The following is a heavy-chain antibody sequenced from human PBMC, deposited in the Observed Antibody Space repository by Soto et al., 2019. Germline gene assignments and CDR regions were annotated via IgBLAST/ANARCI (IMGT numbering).Heavy chain of an antibody. CDR1: GGSVSSGSYY. Sequence: PSETLSLTCTVSGGSVSSGSYYWSWIRQPPGKGLEWIGYIYYSGSTNYNPSLKSRVTISVDTSKNQFSLKLSSVTAADTAVYYCARGPRIAAAGPVYYYHYGMDVWGQGTTVTVSS. CDR3: ARGPRIAAAGPVYYYHYGMDV. J-gene: IGHJ6*02. D-gene: IGHD6-13*01. CDR2: IYYSGST. V-gene: IGHV4-61*01.